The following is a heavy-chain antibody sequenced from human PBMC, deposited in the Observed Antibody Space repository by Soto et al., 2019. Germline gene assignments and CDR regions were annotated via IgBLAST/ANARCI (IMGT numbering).Heavy chain of an antibody. Sequence: SETLSLTCAVYGGSFSGYYWSWIRQPPGKGLEWIGEINHSGSTNYNPSLKSRVTISVDTSKNQFSLKLSSVTAADTAVYYCARSVKEWGVDYWGQGTLVTVSS. CDR1: GGSFSGYY. D-gene: IGHD3-3*01. J-gene: IGHJ4*02. V-gene: IGHV4-34*01. CDR3: ARSVKEWGVDY. CDR2: INHSGST.